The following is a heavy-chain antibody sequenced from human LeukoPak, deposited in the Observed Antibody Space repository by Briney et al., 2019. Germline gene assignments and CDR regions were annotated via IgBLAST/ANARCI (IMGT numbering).Heavy chain of an antibody. D-gene: IGHD2-15*01. CDR2: VSSSGTTM. Sequence: GGSLRLSCAASGFTFNTYEMSWVRQAPGKGLEWVSCVSSSGTTMYHADSVKGRFTISRDNAKNSLYLQMNSLRAEDTAVYYCAKRDGVAATGFDYWGQGTLVTVSS. CDR3: AKRDGVAATGFDY. V-gene: IGHV3-48*03. CDR1: GFTFNTYE. J-gene: IGHJ4*02.